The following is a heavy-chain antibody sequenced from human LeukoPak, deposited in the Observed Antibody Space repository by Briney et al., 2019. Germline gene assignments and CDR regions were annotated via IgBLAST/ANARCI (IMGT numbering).Heavy chain of an antibody. CDR1: GFTFSSYS. V-gene: IGHV3-48*01. J-gene: IGHJ4*02. Sequence: GGSLRLSCAASGFTFSSYSMNWVRQAPGKGLEWVSYITTSSDTIYYADSVKGRFTISRDNAKNSLYLQMNSLRAEDTAVYYCVDPQEDYWGQGTLVTVSS. CDR3: VDPQEDY. CDR2: ITTSSDTI.